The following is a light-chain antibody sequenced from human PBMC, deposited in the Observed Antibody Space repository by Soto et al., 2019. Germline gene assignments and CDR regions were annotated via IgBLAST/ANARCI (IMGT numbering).Light chain of an antibody. J-gene: IGKJ1*01. CDR3: QQRSNWPRT. V-gene: IGKV3-11*01. Sequence: PGERATLSCGASQSVSSNLAWYQQKPGQAPRLLIYGASTRATGIPARFSGSGSGTDFTLTINSLQPEDFAVYYCQQRSNWPRTFGQGTKVDIK. CDR1: QSVSSN. CDR2: GAS.